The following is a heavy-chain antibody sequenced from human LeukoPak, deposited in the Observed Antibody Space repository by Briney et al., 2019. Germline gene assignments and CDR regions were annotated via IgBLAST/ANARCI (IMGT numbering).Heavy chain of an antibody. D-gene: IGHD1-1*01. V-gene: IGHV4-34*01. CDR2: INHSGST. Sequence: SETLSLTCAVYGGSFSGYYWSWIRQPPGKGLEWIGEINHSGSTNYNPSLKSRVTISVDTSKNQFSLKLSSVTAADTAVYYCARGNPGTGMDVWGQGTTVTVSS. J-gene: IGHJ6*02. CDR1: GGSFSGYY. CDR3: ARGNPGTGMDV.